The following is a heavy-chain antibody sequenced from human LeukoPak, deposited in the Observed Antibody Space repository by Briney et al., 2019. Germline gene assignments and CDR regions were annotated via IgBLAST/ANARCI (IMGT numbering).Heavy chain of an antibody. Sequence: SETLPLTCTVSGGSISSGSYYWSWIRQPAGKGLEWIGRIYTSGSTNYNPSLKSRVTMSVDTSKNQFSLKLSSVTAADTAVYYCARDTPLDRYYYDSSGYSSASQFDYWGQGTLVTVSS. CDR3: ARDTPLDRYYYDSSGYSSASQFDY. CDR1: GGSISSGSYY. J-gene: IGHJ4*02. CDR2: IYTSGST. D-gene: IGHD3-22*01. V-gene: IGHV4-61*02.